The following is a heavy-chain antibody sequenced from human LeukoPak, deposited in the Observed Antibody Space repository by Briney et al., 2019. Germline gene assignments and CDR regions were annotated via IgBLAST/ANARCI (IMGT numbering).Heavy chain of an antibody. D-gene: IGHD6-13*01. CDR1: GFTFSSYS. CDR3: AREVVAAAGFPAYYFDY. CDR2: ISTSSSYI. Sequence: GGSLRLSCAASGFTFSSYSMNWVRQAPGKGLEWVSSISTSSSYIYYADSVKGRFTISRDNAKNSLYLQMNSLRAEDTAVYYCAREVVAAAGFPAYYFDYWDQGTLVTVSS. V-gene: IGHV3-21*01. J-gene: IGHJ4*02.